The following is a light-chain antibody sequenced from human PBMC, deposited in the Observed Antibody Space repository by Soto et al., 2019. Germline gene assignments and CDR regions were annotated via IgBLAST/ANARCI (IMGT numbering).Light chain of an antibody. CDR1: QSISNY. CDR3: QQSYSTPRT. Sequence: DIQMTQSPSSLSASVGDRVTITCRASQSISNYLNWYQQKPGKAPKLLMYAASSLQSGVLSRFGGSGSGTDFTLTISSLQPEDFATYYCQQSYSTPRTFGQGTKVEIK. J-gene: IGKJ1*01. V-gene: IGKV1-39*01. CDR2: AAS.